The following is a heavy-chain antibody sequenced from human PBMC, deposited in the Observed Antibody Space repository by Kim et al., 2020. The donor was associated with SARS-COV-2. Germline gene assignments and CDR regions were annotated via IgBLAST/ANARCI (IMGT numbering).Heavy chain of an antibody. CDR3: ARDSNSSSSWFLGTYYYYYGMDV. V-gene: IGHV1-69*13. J-gene: IGHJ6*02. Sequence: SVKVSCKASGGTFSSYAITWVRQAPGQGLEWMGGIIPIFGTANYAQKFQGRVTITADESTSTAYMELSSLRSEDTAVYYCARDSNSSSSWFLGTYYYYYGMDVWGQGTTVTVSS. CDR1: GGTFSSYA. CDR2: IIPIFGTA. D-gene: IGHD6-13*01.